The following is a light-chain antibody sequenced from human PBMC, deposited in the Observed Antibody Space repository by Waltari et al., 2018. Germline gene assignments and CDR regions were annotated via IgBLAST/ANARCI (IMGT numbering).Light chain of an antibody. CDR3: SSYTSSSTLVV. CDR2: EVS. CDR1: SSDVGGYNY. J-gene: IGLJ2*01. Sequence: QSALTQPASVSGSPGQSITISCTGTSSDVGGYNYVSWYQQHPGKAPKLMIYEVSNRPSGVSHPFSGSKSGNTASLTISGLQAEDEADYYGSSYTSSSTLVVFGGGTKLTVL. V-gene: IGLV2-14*01.